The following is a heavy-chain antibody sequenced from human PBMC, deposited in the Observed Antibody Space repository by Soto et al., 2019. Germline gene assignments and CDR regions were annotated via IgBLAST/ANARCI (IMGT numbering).Heavy chain of an antibody. D-gene: IGHD3-22*01. CDR1: GGTFSSYT. Sequence: GASVKVSCKASGGTFSSYTISWVRQAPGQGLEWMGRIIPILGIANYAQKFQGRVTITADKSTSTAYMELSSLRSEDTAVYYCAKDSSGYYHPFDYWGQGTLVTVSS. V-gene: IGHV1-69*04. J-gene: IGHJ4*02. CDR2: IIPILGIA. CDR3: AKDSSGYYHPFDY.